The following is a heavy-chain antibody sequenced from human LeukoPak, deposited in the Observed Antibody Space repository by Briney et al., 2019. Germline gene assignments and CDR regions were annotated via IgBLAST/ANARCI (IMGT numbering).Heavy chain of an antibody. CDR2: IYYSGST. Sequence: PSETLSLTCSVSGGSISSHYWSWIRQPPGKGLEWIGYIYYSGSTNYNPSLKSRVTISVDTSKNQFSLKLSSVTAADTAVYYCARVGITGTTFDPWGQGTLVTVSS. V-gene: IGHV4-59*11. CDR3: ARVGITGTTFDP. D-gene: IGHD1-7*01. CDR1: GGSISSHY. J-gene: IGHJ5*02.